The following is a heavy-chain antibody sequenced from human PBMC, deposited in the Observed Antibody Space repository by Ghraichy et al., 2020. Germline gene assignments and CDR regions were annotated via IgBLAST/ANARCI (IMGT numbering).Heavy chain of an antibody. CDR2: IYYSGST. CDR1: GGSISSSSYY. Sequence: ESLNISCTVSGGSISSSSYYWGWIRQPPGKGLEWIGRIYYSGSTYYNPSLKSRVTISVDTSKNQFSLKLSSVTAADTAVYYCARRTSDYGDYVDYWGQGTLVTVSS. J-gene: IGHJ4*02. CDR3: ARRTSDYGDYVDY. D-gene: IGHD4-17*01. V-gene: IGHV4-39*01.